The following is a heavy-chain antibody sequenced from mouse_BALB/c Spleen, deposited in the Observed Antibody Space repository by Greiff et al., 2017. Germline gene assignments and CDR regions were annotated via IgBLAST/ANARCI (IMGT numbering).Heavy chain of an antibody. J-gene: IGHJ2*01. CDR2: IRNKANGYTT. Sequence: EVQLVESGGGLVQPGGSLRLSCATSGFTFTDYYMSWVRQPPGKALEWLGFIRNKANGYTTEYSASVKGRFTISRDNSQSILYLQMNTLRAEDSATYYCARVPFDYWGQGTTLTVSS. CDR1: GFTFTDYY. V-gene: IGHV7-3*02. CDR3: ARVPFDY.